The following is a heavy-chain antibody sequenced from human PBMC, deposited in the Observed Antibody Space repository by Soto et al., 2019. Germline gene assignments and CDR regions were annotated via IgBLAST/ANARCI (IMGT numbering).Heavy chain of an antibody. CDR1: GYRFTDYY. J-gene: IGHJ6*02. V-gene: IGHV1-2*02. CDR2: IKPSTGGA. D-gene: IGHD1-26*01. CDR3: ARGAPSHYYFFALDV. Sequence: GASVKVSCKAFGYRFTDYYLHWARQAPGQGLDWMGWIKPSTGGASYAEKFQAGVIMTSDTSMNTVYMEMSNLTSDDTALYFCARGAPSHYYFFALDVWGPGTPVTVSS.